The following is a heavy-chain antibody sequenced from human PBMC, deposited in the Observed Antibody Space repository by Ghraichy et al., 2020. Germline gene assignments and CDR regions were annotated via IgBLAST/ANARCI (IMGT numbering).Heavy chain of an antibody. Sequence: ASVKVSCKASGYTFTSYAMHWVRQAPGQRLEWMGWINAGNGNTKYSQKFQGRVTITRDTSATTAYMELSSLRSEDTAVYYCARDGSGSYNDYLGQGTLVTVSS. J-gene: IGHJ4*02. CDR1: GYTFTSYA. CDR3: ARDGSGSYNDY. V-gene: IGHV1-3*01. CDR2: INAGNGNT. D-gene: IGHD1-26*01.